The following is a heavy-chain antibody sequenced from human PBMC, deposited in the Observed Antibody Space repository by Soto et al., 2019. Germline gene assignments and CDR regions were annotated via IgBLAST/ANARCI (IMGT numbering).Heavy chain of an antibody. CDR3: VREGDYADNNGYPLFDY. CDR2: IFGSGET. D-gene: IGHD3-22*01. Sequence: QVQLQESGPGLLKPSETLSLTCTVSGASMRNYYWSWIRQPAGKGLEWIGRIFGSGETYYNPSLKSRIILSVYLSKSQFSLELTSVTAADTAVYFCVREGDYADNNGYPLFDYWCQGTLVTVSP. J-gene: IGHJ4*02. V-gene: IGHV4-4*07. CDR1: GASMRNYY.